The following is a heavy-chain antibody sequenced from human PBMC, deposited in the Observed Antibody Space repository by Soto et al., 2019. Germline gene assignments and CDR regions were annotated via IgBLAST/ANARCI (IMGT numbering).Heavy chain of an antibody. CDR3: ASSRPGYSDYDDAFDI. Sequence: ASVKVSCKASGYTFTSYYMHWVRQAPGQGLEWMGIINPSGGSTSYAQKFQGRVTMTRDTSTSTVYMELSSLRSEDTAVYYCASSRPGYSDYDDAFDIWGQGTMVTVSS. V-gene: IGHV1-46*03. CDR1: GYTFTSYY. D-gene: IGHD5-12*01. J-gene: IGHJ3*02. CDR2: INPSGGST.